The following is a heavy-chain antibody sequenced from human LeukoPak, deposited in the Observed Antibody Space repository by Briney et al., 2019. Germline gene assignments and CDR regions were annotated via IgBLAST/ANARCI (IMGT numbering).Heavy chain of an antibody. V-gene: IGHV3-7*01. D-gene: IGHD7-27*01. CDR1: GYTFSGAW. CDR2: IREDGTEK. CDR3: ARHVGISF. Sequence: GGSLRLSCTASGYTFSGAWMTWVRQAPGKGLEWVANIREDGTEKNYVDSVKGRFTISRDNAKNSLFLQMSNLRDDDTAIYYCARHVGISFWGQGTLVTVSS. J-gene: IGHJ4*02.